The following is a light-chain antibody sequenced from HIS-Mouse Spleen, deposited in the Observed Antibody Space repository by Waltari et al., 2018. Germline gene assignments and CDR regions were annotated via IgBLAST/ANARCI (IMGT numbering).Light chain of an antibody. CDR3: CSYAGSSFWV. CDR1: SSDVGSYNL. CDR2: EGS. V-gene: IGLV2-23*01. J-gene: IGLJ3*02. Sequence: QSALTQPASVSGSPGQSITISCTGTSSDVGSYNLVSWYQQHPGKAPKLMIYEGSKRPSWVSNRFSGSKSGNTASLTISGLQAEDEADYYCCSYAGSSFWVFGGGTKLTVL.